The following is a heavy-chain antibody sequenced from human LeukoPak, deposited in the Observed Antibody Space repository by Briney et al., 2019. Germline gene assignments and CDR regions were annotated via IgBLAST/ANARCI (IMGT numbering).Heavy chain of an antibody. CDR2: ISSSSSYI. V-gene: IGHV3-21*01. D-gene: IGHD6-19*01. CDR1: GFIFSSYS. Sequence: GGSLRLSCAASGFIFSSYSMNWVRQAPGKGLEWVSSISSSSSYIYYADSVKGRFTISRDNAKNSLYLQMNSLRAEDTAVYYCARDPHSSGWYLAYWGQGTLVTVSS. CDR3: ARDPHSSGWYLAY. J-gene: IGHJ4*02.